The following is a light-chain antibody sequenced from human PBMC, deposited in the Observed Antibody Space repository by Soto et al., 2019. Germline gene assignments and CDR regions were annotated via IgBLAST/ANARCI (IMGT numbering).Light chain of an antibody. CDR2: DVT. J-gene: IGLJ3*02. CDR1: RSDVGGYNH. V-gene: IGLV2-14*01. Sequence: QSALTQPASVSGSPGQSITISCTGTRSDVGGYNHVSWYQHYPGKAPKLLIYDVTDRPSGISYRFSGSKSGNTASLTISGLQAEDEADYYCSSYTSTSPLVLFGGGTKLTVL. CDR3: SSYTSTSPLVL.